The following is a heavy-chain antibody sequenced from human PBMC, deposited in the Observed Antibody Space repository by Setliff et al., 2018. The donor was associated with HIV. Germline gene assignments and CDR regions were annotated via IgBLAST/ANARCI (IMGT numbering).Heavy chain of an antibody. Sequence: PSETLSLTCTVSGGSISSSSSFWGWIRQPPGKGLEWIGSIYYSGSTYYNPSLKRRVTISVDMSKNQFSLRLTSVTAADTAEYYCARVRSYGSAYDAFDVWGPGTMVTVSS. CDR1: GGSISSSSSF. J-gene: IGHJ3*01. CDR3: ARVRSYGSAYDAFDV. CDR2: IYYSGST. D-gene: IGHD3-10*01. V-gene: IGHV4-39*01.